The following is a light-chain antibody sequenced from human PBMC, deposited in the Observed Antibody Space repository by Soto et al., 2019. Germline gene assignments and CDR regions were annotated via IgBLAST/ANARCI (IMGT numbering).Light chain of an antibody. CDR1: QSVSDN. CDR2: GAS. J-gene: IGKJ5*01. Sequence: IVMTQSPATLSVSPGERATLSCRASQSVSDNLAWYQQKPGQAPRLLIYGASSRAAGIPARFSGSGSGTEFTLTISSLQSEDFAVYYCQQYNDWPPRITFGQGTRLEIK. CDR3: QQYNDWPPRIT. V-gene: IGKV3-15*01.